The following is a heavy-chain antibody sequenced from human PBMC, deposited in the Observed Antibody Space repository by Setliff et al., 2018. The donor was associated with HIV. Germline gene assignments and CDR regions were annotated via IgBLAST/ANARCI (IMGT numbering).Heavy chain of an antibody. CDR2: INHSAET. J-gene: IGHJ5*02. V-gene: IGHV4-34*01. CDR1: GGSFSDYH. Sequence: PSETLSLTCAVYGGSFSDYHWRWFRQSPGKGRQWIGDINHSAETNYNTSLKGRVTISVDTSKNQFSLKLNSVTAADTAVYYCARFYGDYGTDNWFDPWGHGVLVTVSS. D-gene: IGHD4-17*01. CDR3: ARFYGDYGTDNWFDP.